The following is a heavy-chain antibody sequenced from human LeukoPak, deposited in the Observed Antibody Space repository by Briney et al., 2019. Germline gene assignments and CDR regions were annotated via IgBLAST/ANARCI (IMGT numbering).Heavy chain of an antibody. CDR1: GFTFSSYG. CDR3: ARDSRTSGFDY. J-gene: IGHJ4*02. V-gene: IGHV3-33*01. CDR2: IWYDGSNK. Sequence: GGSLRLSCAASGFTFSSYGMHWVRQAPGKGLEWVAVIWYDGSNKYYADPVKGRFTISRDNSKNTLYLQMNSLRAEDTAVYYCARDSRTSGFDYWGQGTLVTVSS.